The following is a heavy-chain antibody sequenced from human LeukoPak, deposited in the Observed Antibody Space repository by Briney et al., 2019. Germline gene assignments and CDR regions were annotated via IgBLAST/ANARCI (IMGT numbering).Heavy chain of an antibody. Sequence: SQTLSLTCTVSGGSISSADYYWSWIRQPPGKGLEWIGYIYYSGSTNYNPSLKSRVTISVDTSKNQFSLKLSSVTAADTAVYYCVRSLRLYNFDYWGQGTLVTVSP. CDR2: IYYSGST. J-gene: IGHJ4*02. CDR3: VRSLRLYNFDY. CDR1: GGSISSADYY. V-gene: IGHV4-30-4*01.